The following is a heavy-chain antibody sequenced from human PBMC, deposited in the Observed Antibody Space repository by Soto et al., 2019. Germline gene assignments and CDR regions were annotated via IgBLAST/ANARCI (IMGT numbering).Heavy chain of an antibody. CDR2: INPDSGGT. D-gene: IGHD6-13*01. Sequence: QVQLVQSGVEVKKPGASVKVSCKASGYTFNDYYMHWVRQAHGQGLEWMGWINPDSGGTNYAQKFQGWVTLTRDTSISTAYMEQSRLRPDDSAVYYCAREGITAAAGYWGQGTLVTVSS. J-gene: IGHJ4*02. V-gene: IGHV1-2*04. CDR1: GYTFNDYY. CDR3: AREGITAAAGY.